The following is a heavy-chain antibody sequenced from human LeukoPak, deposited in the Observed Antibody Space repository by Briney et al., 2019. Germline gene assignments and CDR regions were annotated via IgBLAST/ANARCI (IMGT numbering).Heavy chain of an antibody. J-gene: IGHJ3*01. D-gene: IGHD1-26*01. CDR2: ISNDGTNK. V-gene: IGHV3-30-3*01. CDR1: GFTFRSYA. Sequence: GGSLRLSCAASGFTFRSYAMHWVRQAPGKGLEWVAVISNDGTNKYYADSVRGRFTISRDNAKNSLYLQMNTLRADDTAVYYCARGYRIVDLFCALLWGQGTMVTVSS. CDR3: ARGYRIVDLFCALL.